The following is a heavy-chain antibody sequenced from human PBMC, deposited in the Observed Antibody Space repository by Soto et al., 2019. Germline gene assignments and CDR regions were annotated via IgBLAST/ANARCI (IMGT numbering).Heavy chain of an antibody. CDR1: GGSICSGGYS. CDR2: TYHSGTT. J-gene: IGHJ6*02. D-gene: IGHD4-17*01. Sequence: PSETLSLTCAVSGGSICSGGYSWTWIRQPPGKGLEWIGYTYHSGTTYYSPSLKSRVTISVDRSKNQFSLKLTSVTAADTAVYYCARAHYGDYGYGMDVWGQGTPVTVSS. CDR3: ARAHYGDYGYGMDV. V-gene: IGHV4-30-2*01.